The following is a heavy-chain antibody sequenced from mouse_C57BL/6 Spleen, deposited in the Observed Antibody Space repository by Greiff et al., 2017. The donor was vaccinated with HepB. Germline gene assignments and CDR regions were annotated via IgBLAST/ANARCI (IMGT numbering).Heavy chain of an antibody. CDR2: IYWDDDK. V-gene: IGHV8-12*01. J-gene: IGHJ4*01. CDR3: ARSRVPYGSSCPYAMDY. CDR1: GFSLSTSGMG. Sequence: QVTLKESGPGILQSSQTLSLTCSFSGFSLSTSGMGVSWIRQPSGKGLEWLAHIYWDDDKRYNPSLKSRLTISKDTSRNQVFLKITSVDTADTATYYCARSRVPYGSSCPYAMDYWGQGTSVTVSS. D-gene: IGHD1-1*01.